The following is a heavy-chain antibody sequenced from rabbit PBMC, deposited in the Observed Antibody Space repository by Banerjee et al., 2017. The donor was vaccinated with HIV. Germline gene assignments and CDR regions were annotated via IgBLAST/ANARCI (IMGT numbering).Heavy chain of an antibody. D-gene: IGHD7-1*01. Sequence: QEQLEESGGDLVKPEGSLTLTCTASGFSFSSSYWICWVRQAPGKGLEWIACIDAAVIEDTYYATWAKGRFTISKPSSTTVTLQMTSLTAADTATYFCARGGNTAGDGAALWGPGTLVTVS. J-gene: IGHJ4*01. CDR1: GFSFSSSYW. CDR3: ARGGNTAGDGAAL. CDR2: IDAAVIEDT. V-gene: IGHV1S45*01.